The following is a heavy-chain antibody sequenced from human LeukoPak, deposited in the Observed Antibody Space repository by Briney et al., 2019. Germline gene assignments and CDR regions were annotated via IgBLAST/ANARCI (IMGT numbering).Heavy chain of an antibody. V-gene: IGHV3-23*01. D-gene: IGHD1-1*01. CDR2: VSGSGGAT. CDR1: GFTFNNYA. J-gene: IGHJ6*03. Sequence: GSLRLSCAASGFTFNNYAMSWVRQAPGMGLEWLSYVSGSGGATYYAASVKGRFTISGDNSKNTVYLQMGSLRAEDTAVYYCAKNRGGTYKYYMDVWGNGTTVTVSS. CDR3: AKNRGGTYKYYMDV.